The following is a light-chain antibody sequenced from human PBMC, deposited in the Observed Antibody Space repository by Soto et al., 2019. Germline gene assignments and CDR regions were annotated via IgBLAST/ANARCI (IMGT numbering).Light chain of an antibody. Sequence: EIVLTQSPATLSLSPGERATLSCRASQTIRTDLAWYQQKPGQGPRLLIYDASNRATGIPARFSGSGSGTDYTLTISSLDPEEFELYNYQQRSNWPPEYTFGQGTRLEIK. CDR3: QQRSNWPPEYT. CDR1: QTIRTD. J-gene: IGKJ2*01. CDR2: DAS. V-gene: IGKV3-11*01.